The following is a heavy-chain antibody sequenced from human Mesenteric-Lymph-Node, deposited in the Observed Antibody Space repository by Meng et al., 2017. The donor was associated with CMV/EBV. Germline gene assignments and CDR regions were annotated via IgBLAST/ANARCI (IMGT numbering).Heavy chain of an antibody. Sequence: FSFTTSEVAVGWIRQPPGKALEWLALIYWDDDKRYHPSLSSRLTITKDTSKNQVVLTVTNLDPVDTATYYCAHITCSSTHCPTFFDYWGPGTLVTVSS. CDR3: AHITCSSTHCPTFFDY. CDR2: IYWDDDK. J-gene: IGHJ4*02. CDR1: FSFTTSEVA. V-gene: IGHV2-5*02. D-gene: IGHD2-2*01.